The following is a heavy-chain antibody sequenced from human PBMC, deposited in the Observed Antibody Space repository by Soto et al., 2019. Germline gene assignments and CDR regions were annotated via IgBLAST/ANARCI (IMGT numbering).Heavy chain of an antibody. CDR2: INPGGGSA. CDR3: ARDTSGWSLNGLDV. D-gene: IGHD6-19*01. CDR1: GSAITRYY. Sequence: QVDLVQSGAEVKKPGASVTISCKASGSAITRYYIHWVRQAPGRGLEWMGIINPGGGSASYAQKFHDRVTIDKDTSTGTVYMDLRRLRTEDTAVYYCARDTSGWSLNGLDVWGQGTTVNVSS. V-gene: IGHV1-46*01. J-gene: IGHJ6*02.